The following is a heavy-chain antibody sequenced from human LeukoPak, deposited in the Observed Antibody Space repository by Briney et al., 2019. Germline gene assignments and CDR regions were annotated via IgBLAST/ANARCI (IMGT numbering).Heavy chain of an antibody. CDR1: YYSIYTYY. Sequence: PSETLSLTCSVSYYSIYTYYWSWIRQPAGKGLEWIGRIHATGSSNYNPSLKSRVTISLDKSKNQFSLRLNSVPAADTAVYYCAGDISGGTLDYWGRGILVTVFS. CDR2: IHATGSS. V-gene: IGHV4-4*07. J-gene: IGHJ4*02. D-gene: IGHD1-20*01. CDR3: AGDISGGTLDY.